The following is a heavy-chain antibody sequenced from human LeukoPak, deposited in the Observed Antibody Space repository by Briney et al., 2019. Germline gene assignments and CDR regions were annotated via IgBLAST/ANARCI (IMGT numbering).Heavy chain of an antibody. CDR1: GFTVSSNY. D-gene: IGHD2-15*01. CDR2: IYSGGST. V-gene: IGHV3-53*01. J-gene: IGHJ4*02. Sequence: GGSLRLSCAASGFTVSSNYMSWVRQAPGKGLEWVSVIYSGGSTYYADSVKGRFTISRDNSKNTLYLQMNSLRAEDTAVYYCAKDATYCSGGSCYSLSYWGQGTLVTVSS. CDR3: AKDATYCSGGSCYSLSY.